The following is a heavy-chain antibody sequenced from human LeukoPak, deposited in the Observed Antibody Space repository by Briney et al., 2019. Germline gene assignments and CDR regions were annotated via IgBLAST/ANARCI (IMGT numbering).Heavy chain of an antibody. J-gene: IGHJ4*02. CDR1: GFTFNSYW. Sequence: GGSLRLSCAASGFTFNSYWMHWVRQAPGKGLLWVSRINTDGSSTHYADSVKGRLTISRDNAKNMLYLQMNGLRAEDTAVYYCARDGGYSGYDADCWGQGTLVTVSS. CDR3: ARDGGYSGYDADC. CDR2: INTDGSST. D-gene: IGHD5-12*01. V-gene: IGHV3-74*01.